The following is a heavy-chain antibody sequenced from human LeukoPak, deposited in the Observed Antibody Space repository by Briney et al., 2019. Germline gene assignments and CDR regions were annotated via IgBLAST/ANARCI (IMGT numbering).Heavy chain of an antibody. J-gene: IGHJ4*02. D-gene: IGHD6-6*01. CDR1: GFTFSSYA. CDR2: ISYDGSNK. CDR3: AKDFAARPGYFDY. Sequence: GGSLRLSCAASGFTFSSYAMHWVRQAPGKGLEWVAVISYDGSNKYYADAVKGRFTISRDNSKNTLYLQMNSLRAEDTAVYYCAKDFAARPGYFDYWGQGTLVTVSS. V-gene: IGHV3-30-3*01.